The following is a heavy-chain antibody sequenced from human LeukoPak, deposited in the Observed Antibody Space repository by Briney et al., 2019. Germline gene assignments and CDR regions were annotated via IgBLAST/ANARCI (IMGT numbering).Heavy chain of an antibody. Sequence: SETLSLTCAVYGGSLSGYYWSWIRQPPGKGLEWIGEINHSGSTNYNPSLKSRVTISVDTSKNQFSLKLSSVTAADTAVYYCARVGASSGPDYWGQGTLATVSS. CDR1: GGSLSGYY. CDR3: ARVGASSGPDY. J-gene: IGHJ4*02. CDR2: INHSGST. V-gene: IGHV4-34*01. D-gene: IGHD6-19*01.